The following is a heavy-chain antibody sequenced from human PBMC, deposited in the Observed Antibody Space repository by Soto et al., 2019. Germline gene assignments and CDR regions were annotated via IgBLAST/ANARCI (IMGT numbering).Heavy chain of an antibody. CDR2: IYYSGST. J-gene: IGHJ4*02. CDR1: GGSISSGGYY. Sequence: SETLSLTCTVSGGSISSGGYYWSWIRQHPGKGLEWIGYIYYSGSTYYNPSLKSRVTISVDTSKNQFSLKLSSVTAADTAVYYCARGLRRSGYPDYCGQGTLVTVSS. CDR3: ARGLRRSGYPDY. D-gene: IGHD3-22*01. V-gene: IGHV4-31*03.